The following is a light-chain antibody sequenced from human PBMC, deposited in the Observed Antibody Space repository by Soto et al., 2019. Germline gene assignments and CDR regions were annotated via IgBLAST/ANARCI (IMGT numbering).Light chain of an antibody. CDR3: ETWDSNTPV. CDR2: LEGSGSY. Sequence: QSVLTQASSASASLGSSVKLTCTLSSGHSSYIIAWHQQQPGKAPRYLMKLEGSGSYNKGSGVPDRFSGSSSGADRYLTISNLLSEDEADYYCETWDSNTPVFGGGTKLTVL. CDR1: SGHSSYI. J-gene: IGLJ3*02. V-gene: IGLV4-60*03.